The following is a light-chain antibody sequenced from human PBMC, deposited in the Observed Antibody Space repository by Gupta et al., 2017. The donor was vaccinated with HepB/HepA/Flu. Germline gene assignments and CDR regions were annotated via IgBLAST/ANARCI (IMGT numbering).Light chain of an antibody. Sequence: NFMLTQPHSVSESPGKTVTISCNRNSGIIASNYVQWYQQRPVSAPTTVIYEENQRPAGVPDRFSGSIDSSSISASLTISGLKTEDEADYYCQSYDGSTPYVVGTGTEVTVL. CDR1: SGIIASNY. J-gene: IGLJ1*01. V-gene: IGLV6-57*03. CDR3: QSYDGSTPYV. CDR2: EEN.